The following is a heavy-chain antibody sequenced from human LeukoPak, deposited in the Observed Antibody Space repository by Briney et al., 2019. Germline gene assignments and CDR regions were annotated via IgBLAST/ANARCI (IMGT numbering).Heavy chain of an antibody. V-gene: IGHV3-74*01. J-gene: IGHJ6*03. CDR1: GFTFSSYW. CDR2: VNSDGTGT. Sequence: GGSLRLSCAASGFTFSSYWMHWVRQAPGKGLVCGSRVNSDGTGTTYADSVEGRFTISRDNAKNTVYLQMHSLRAEDTAIYYCIRTLIVATSPYMDVWGKGTTVTVSS. CDR3: IRTLIVATSPYMDV. D-gene: IGHD5-12*01.